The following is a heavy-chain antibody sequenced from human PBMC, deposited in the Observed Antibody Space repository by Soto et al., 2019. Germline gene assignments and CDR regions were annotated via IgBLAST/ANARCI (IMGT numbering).Heavy chain of an antibody. CDR3: VRDPLRDGDF. CDR1: GYTFTGYA. J-gene: IGHJ4*02. D-gene: IGHD3-9*01. V-gene: IGHV1-18*01. CDR2: ISPYNGNT. Sequence: QVQLVQSGPEVKKPGASVTVSCKASGYTFTGYAISWVRQAPGQGLEWMGWISPYNGNTHYAQKFQGRIIVTTDPSTSTAYLEMRSVRSDDTVVYYCVRDPLRDGDFWGQGTLVTVSS.